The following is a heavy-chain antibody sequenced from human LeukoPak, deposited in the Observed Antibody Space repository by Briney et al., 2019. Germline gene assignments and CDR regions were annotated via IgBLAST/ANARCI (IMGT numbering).Heavy chain of an antibody. CDR3: ARDTYDY. D-gene: IGHD2/OR15-2a*01. J-gene: IGHJ4*02. Sequence: ASVKVSCKASGYTFTSSYMHWVRQAPGQGLEWMGIINPSGGSTSYAQKFQGRVTMTRDTSTSTVYMELSSMRSEDTGVDYCARDTYDYWGQGTLVTVSS. V-gene: IGHV1-46*01. CDR1: GYTFTSSY. CDR2: INPSGGST.